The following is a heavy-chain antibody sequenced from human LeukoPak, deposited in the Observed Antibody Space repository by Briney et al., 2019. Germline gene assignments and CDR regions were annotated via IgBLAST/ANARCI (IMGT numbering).Heavy chain of an antibody. D-gene: IGHD2-2*01. CDR1: GFTFSSYG. V-gene: IGHV3-23*01. J-gene: IGHJ6*03. Sequence: GGSLRLSCAASGFTFSSYGMNWVRQAPGKGLEWVSAISGSGGSPYYADSVKGRFTISRDNSKNTLYLQMNSLRAEDTAVYYCARVLRGTRNYYYYYMDVWGKGTTVTISS. CDR3: ARVLRGTRNYYYYYMDV. CDR2: ISGSGGSP.